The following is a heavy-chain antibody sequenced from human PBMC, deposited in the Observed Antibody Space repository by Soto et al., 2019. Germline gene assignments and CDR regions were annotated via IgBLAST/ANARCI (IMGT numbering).Heavy chain of an antibody. Sequence: GASVKVSCKASGFTFTISAVQWVRQARGQRLEWIGWIVVGSGNTNYAQKFQERVTITRDMSTSTAYMELSSLRSEDTAVYYCAADSSFSDYYYYGMDVWGQGTTVTVSS. CDR3: AADSSFSDYYYYGMDV. J-gene: IGHJ6*02. V-gene: IGHV1-58*01. CDR2: IVVGSGNT. CDR1: GFTFTISA.